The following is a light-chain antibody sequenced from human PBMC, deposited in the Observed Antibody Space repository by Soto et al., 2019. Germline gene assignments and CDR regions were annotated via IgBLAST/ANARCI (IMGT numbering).Light chain of an antibody. Sequence: IVLTQSPAPLSVSPGERVTWSGRASQGVSSLLAWYQQKPRQAPTLLMYDTSTRATGIPDRFSGSGSGTDFTLTISRLDPEDFAVYYCQQYGSSPSVGPGTKVDI. J-gene: IGKJ1*01. V-gene: IGKV3-20*01. CDR2: DTS. CDR1: QGVSSL. CDR3: QQYGSSPS.